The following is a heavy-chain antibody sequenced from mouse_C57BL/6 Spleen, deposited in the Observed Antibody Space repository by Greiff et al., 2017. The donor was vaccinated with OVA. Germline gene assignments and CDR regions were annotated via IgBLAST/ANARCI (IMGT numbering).Heavy chain of an antibody. CDR1: GYTFTSYW. J-gene: IGHJ2*01. V-gene: IGHV1-69*01. Sequence: VQLQQPGAELVMPGASVKLSCKASGYTFTSYWMHWVKQRPGQGLEWIGEIDPSDSYTNYNQKFKGKSTLTVDKSSSTAYMQLSSLTSEDSAVYYCARWGYGNYDYWGQGTTLTVSS. D-gene: IGHD2-1*01. CDR2: IDPSDSYT. CDR3: ARWGYGNYDY.